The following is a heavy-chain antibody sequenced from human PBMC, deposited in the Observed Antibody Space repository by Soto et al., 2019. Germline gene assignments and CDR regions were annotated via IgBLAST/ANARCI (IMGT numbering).Heavy chain of an antibody. J-gene: IGHJ4*02. CDR3: ARGRYGDY. Sequence: QVHLVQSGAAVKKPGASVKGSCKASGYTFTSYGITWVRQAPGQAREWMGWISAHNGNTDYAQKLQRRVNVTIDTSTSTAYMELRSLISDDTAVYDCARGRYGDYGGQGALVTASS. D-gene: IGHD1-1*01. V-gene: IGHV1-18*01. CDR1: GYTFTSYG. CDR2: ISAHNGNT.